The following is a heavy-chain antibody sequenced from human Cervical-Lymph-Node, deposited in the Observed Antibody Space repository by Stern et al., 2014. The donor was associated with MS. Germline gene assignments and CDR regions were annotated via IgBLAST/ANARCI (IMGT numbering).Heavy chain of an antibody. D-gene: IGHD5-24*01. J-gene: IGHJ4*02. CDR2: AWYDGSTA. CDR3: ARGHIPYAYNYLFDY. CDR1: GFTFSSYG. Sequence: VQLVESGGGVVQPGTSLRLSCAASGFTFSSYGMHWVRQAPGKGLEWVALAWYDGSTAYYTNYVKGRFTISRYNSKNTLSLQMNSLTAEDTALYYCARGHIPYAYNYLFDYWGQGTLVTVSS. V-gene: IGHV3-33*01.